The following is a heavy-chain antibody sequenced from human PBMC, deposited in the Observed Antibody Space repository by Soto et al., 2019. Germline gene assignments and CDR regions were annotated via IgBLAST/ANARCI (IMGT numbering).Heavy chain of an antibody. CDR1: GYTFTDYY. J-gene: IGHJ4*01. V-gene: IGHV1-46*01. CDR2: INPSAGNT. Sequence: ASVKVSCKTSGYTFTDYYMHWVRQAPGQGLEWMGIINPSAGNTIYAEKFQGRVTMTRDMSTNTVYIELSSLRSGDTAMYYCTRESKIVPGAGKPMWYWG. CDR3: TRESKIVPGAGKPMWY. D-gene: IGHD3-10*01.